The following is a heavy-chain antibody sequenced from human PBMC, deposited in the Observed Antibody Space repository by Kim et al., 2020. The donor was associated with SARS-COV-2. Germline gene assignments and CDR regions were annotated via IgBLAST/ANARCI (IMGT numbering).Heavy chain of an antibody. Sequence: SVKVSCKASGGTFSSYAISWVRQAPGQGLEWMGRIIPILGIANYAQKFQGRVTITADKSTSTAYMELSSLRSEDTAVYYCSRDDYVWGSYRFYSYYGMDVWGQGTTVTVSS. CDR3: SRDDYVWGSYRFYSYYGMDV. D-gene: IGHD3-16*02. CDR1: GGTFSSYA. V-gene: IGHV1-69*04. J-gene: IGHJ6*02. CDR2: IIPILGIA.